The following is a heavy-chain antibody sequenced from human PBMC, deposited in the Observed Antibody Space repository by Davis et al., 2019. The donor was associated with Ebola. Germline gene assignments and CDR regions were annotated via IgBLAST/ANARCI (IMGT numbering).Heavy chain of an antibody. Sequence: PSETLSLTCAVYGGSFSGYYWSWIRQPPGKGLEWIGEINHSGSTNYNPSLKSRVTISVDTFKNQFSLKLSSVTAADTAVYYCARDDYGSPDYWGQGTLVTVSS. CDR3: ARDDYGSPDY. V-gene: IGHV4-34*01. J-gene: IGHJ4*02. CDR2: INHSGST. CDR1: GGSFSGYY. D-gene: IGHD3-10*01.